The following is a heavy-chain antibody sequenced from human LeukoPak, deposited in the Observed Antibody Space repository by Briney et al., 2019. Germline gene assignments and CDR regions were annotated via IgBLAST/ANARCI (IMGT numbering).Heavy chain of an antibody. Sequence: SETLSLTCAVYGGSFSGYYWSWIRQPPGKGLEWIGEIVHSGNTKYNPSLKSRVTISVDTSKNQFSLNLTPVTAADTAVYYCARFGSSTWYKGAFDIWGQGTMVTVAS. CDR1: GGSFSGYY. D-gene: IGHD6-13*01. V-gene: IGHV4-34*12. CDR3: ARFGSSTWYKGAFDI. J-gene: IGHJ3*02. CDR2: IVHSGNT.